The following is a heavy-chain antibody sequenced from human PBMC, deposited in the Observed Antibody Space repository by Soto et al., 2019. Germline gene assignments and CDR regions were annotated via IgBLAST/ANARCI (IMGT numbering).Heavy chain of an antibody. CDR1: GGSISSGGYY. CDR3: ARDNYGSGSEMDY. CDR2: IYYSGST. J-gene: IGHJ4*02. D-gene: IGHD3-10*01. V-gene: IGHV4-31*03. Sequence: KPSETLSLTCTVSGGSISSGGYYWSWIRQHPGKGLEWIGYIYYSGSTYYNPSLKSRVTISVDTSKNQFSLKLSSVTAADTAVYYCARDNYGSGSEMDYWGQGTLVTVSS.